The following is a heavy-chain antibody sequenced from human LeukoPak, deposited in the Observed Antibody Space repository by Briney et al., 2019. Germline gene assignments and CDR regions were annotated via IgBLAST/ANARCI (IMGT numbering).Heavy chain of an antibody. D-gene: IGHD6-19*01. CDR2: IYNDDNT. V-gene: IGHV3-53*01. CDR1: GFTVSSNH. Sequence: GGSLRLSCAASGFTVSSNHMSWVRQVPGKGLDWVAVIYNDDNTKYADSVKGRCTIFRDNSKNTLYLQMNSLRAEDTAVYYCARAQRWLAFDSWGQGTLVTVSS. J-gene: IGHJ4*02. CDR3: ARAQRWLAFDS.